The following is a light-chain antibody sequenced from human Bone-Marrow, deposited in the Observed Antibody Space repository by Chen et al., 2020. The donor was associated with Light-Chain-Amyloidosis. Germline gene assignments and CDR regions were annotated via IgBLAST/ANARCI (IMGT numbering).Light chain of an antibody. CDR2: EVT. CDR1: SSDVGGYNH. Sequence: QSALTQPASVSGSPGQSIPISCTGTSSDVGGYNHVSWYQQHPDKPPQLMIYEVTNRPSWVPDRFSGSKSDNTASLTISGLQTEDEADYFCSSYTITNTLVFGSGTRVTVL. V-gene: IGLV2-14*01. CDR3: SSYTITNTLV. J-gene: IGLJ1*01.